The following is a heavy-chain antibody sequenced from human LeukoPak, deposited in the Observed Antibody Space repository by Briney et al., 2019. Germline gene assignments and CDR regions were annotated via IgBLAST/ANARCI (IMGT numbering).Heavy chain of an antibody. J-gene: IGHJ3*02. CDR2: IYPGDSDT. Sequence: GESLKISCKGSGYSFTSYWIGWVRQMPGKGLEWMGIIYPGDSDTRYSPSFQGQVTISADKSISTAYLQWSSLKASDTAMYYCASELYYYDSSGYPDAFDIWGQGTMVTVSS. V-gene: IGHV5-51*01. CDR1: GYSFTSYW. CDR3: ASELYYYDSSGYPDAFDI. D-gene: IGHD3-22*01.